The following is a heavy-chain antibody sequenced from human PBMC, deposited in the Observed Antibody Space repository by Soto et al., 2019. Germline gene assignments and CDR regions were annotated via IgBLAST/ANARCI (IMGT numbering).Heavy chain of an antibody. J-gene: IGHJ2*01. V-gene: IGHV3-30-3*01. CDR1: GFTFSSYA. Sequence: QVQLVESGGGVVQPGRSLRLSCAASGFTFSSYAMHWVRQAPGKGLEWVAVISYDGSNKYYADSVKGRFTISRDNSKNTLSLQMNSLRAEDTAVYYCARDVEGIPNWYFDLWGRGTLVTVSS. CDR2: ISYDGSNK. D-gene: IGHD3-10*01. CDR3: ARDVEGIPNWYFDL.